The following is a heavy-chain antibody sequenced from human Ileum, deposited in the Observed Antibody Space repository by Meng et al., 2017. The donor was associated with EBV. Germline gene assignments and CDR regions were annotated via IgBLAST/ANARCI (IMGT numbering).Heavy chain of an antibody. Sequence: VGLVASGVGLVQPGGALTLSCATYAFPSRTYWQPWLRQPPGKGLERVSSLNSDGTTPDYADPVKGRFTISRDNAKTTLSLQMKSLRAEDTAVYYCVRGLSGPQQLTGGYWGQGTLVTVSS. J-gene: IGHJ4*02. CDR1: AFPSRTYW. CDR2: LNSDGTTP. D-gene: IGHD6-13*01. CDR3: VRGLSGPQQLTGGY. V-gene: IGHV3-74*01.